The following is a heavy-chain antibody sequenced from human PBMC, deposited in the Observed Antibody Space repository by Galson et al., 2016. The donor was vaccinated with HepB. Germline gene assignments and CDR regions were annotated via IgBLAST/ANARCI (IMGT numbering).Heavy chain of an antibody. CDR1: GFSVIGIY. CDR2: LSLNGDT. CDR3: AGAARWDLLFDS. Sequence: LRLSCAASGFSVIGIYMSWVRRAPRKGLEWVAFLSLNGDTFYADSVEGRFTISGDSSKNTLFLQMDSLRAEDTALYYCAGAARWDLLFDSWGQGTLVTVSS. J-gene: IGHJ4*02. D-gene: IGHD4-23*01. V-gene: IGHV3-53*01.